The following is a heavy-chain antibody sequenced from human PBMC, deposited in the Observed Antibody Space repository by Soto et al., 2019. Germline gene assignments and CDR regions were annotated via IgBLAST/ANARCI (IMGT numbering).Heavy chain of an antibody. Sequence: GGSLRLSCAASGFTFSNYAMNWVRQAPGKGLEWVSGIRGSGGSREYADSVKGRFTISRDNSKKMVYLQMNSLRAEDTAVYYCARSSGTYSALVVYWGQGTLVTVSS. J-gene: IGHJ4*02. V-gene: IGHV3-23*01. D-gene: IGHD1-26*01. CDR1: GFTFSNYA. CDR2: IRGSGGSR. CDR3: ARSSGTYSALVVY.